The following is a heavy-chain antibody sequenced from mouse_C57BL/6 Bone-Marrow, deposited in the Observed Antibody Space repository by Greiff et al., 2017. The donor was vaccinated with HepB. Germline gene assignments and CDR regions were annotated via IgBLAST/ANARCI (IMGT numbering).Heavy chain of an antibody. CDR2: ISYDGSN. CDR3: ARRGAMDY. V-gene: IGHV3-6*01. J-gene: IGHJ4*01. Sequence: EVQLVESGPGLVKPSQSLSLTCSVTGYSITSGYYWNWIRQFPGNKLEWMGYISYDGSNNYNPSLKNRISITRDTSKNQFFLKLNSVTTEDTATYYCARRGAMDYWGQGTSVTVSS. CDR1: GYSITSGYY.